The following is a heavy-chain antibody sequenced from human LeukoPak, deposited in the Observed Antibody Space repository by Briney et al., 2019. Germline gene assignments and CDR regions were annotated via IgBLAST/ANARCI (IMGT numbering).Heavy chain of an antibody. D-gene: IGHD5-12*01. CDR2: INHSGST. Sequence: SETLSLTCAVYGGSFSGYYWSWIRQPPGKGLEWIGEINHSGSTNYNPSLKSRVTISVDTSKNQFSLKLSSVTAAGTAVYYCARAGGYDYGDAFDIWGQGTMVTVSS. CDR1: GGSFSGYY. CDR3: ARAGGYDYGDAFDI. V-gene: IGHV4-34*01. J-gene: IGHJ3*02.